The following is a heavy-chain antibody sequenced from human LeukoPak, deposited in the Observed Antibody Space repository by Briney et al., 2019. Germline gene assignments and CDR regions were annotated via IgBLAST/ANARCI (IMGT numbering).Heavy chain of an antibody. Sequence: GGSLRLSCAASGFTFSSYAMNWVPQAPGKGLEWVSAISGSGGSTDHADSVKGRFTISRDNSKNTLYLQMNSLRAEDTAVYYCAKDPGYCSSASCYPYYFDYWGQGTLVTVSS. D-gene: IGHD2-2*01. J-gene: IGHJ4*02. CDR3: AKDPGYCSSASCYPYYFDY. CDR1: GFTFSSYA. CDR2: ISGSGGST. V-gene: IGHV3-23*01.